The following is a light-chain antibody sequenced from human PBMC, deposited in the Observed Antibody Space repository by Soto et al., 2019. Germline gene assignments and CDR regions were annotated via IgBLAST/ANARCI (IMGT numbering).Light chain of an antibody. Sequence: SYELTQPPSVSVSPGQTASITCSGDKLGDKYACWYQQKPGQSPVLVIYQDSKRPSGIPERFSGSNSGNTATLTISGTLAVDEADYYCQAWDSRTVLFGGGTKLTVL. CDR2: QDS. V-gene: IGLV3-1*01. CDR3: QAWDSRTVL. CDR1: KLGDKY. J-gene: IGLJ2*01.